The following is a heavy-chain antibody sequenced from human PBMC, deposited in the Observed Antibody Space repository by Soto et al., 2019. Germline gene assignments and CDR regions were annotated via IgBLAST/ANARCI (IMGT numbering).Heavy chain of an antibody. J-gene: IGHJ4*02. CDR3: TRPYSGYVNY. Sequence: GSLRLSCAASGFTFSGSAMHWVRQASGKGLEWVGRIRSKANSYATAYAASVKGRFTISRDDSKNTAYLQMNSLKTEDTAVYYCTRPYSGYVNYWGQGNLVTVSS. V-gene: IGHV3-73*01. CDR2: IRSKANSYAT. D-gene: IGHD5-12*01. CDR1: GFTFSGSA.